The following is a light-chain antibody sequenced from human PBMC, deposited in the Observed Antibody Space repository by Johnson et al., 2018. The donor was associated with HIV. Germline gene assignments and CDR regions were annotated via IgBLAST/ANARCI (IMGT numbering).Light chain of an antibody. CDR1: SSNIGNNY. J-gene: IGLJ1*01. CDR2: DNN. V-gene: IGLV1-51*01. Sequence: QSVLTQPPSVSAAPGQKVTISCSGSSSNIGNNYVSWYQQLPGTAPKLLIYDNNKRPSGIPDRFSGSKSGTSDTLGITGLQTGDAANYYCGTWDSSLSFYFCGTGTKVTVL. CDR3: GTWDSSLSFYF.